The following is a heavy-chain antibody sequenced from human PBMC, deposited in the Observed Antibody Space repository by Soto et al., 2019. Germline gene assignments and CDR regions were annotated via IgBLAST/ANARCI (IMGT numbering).Heavy chain of an antibody. D-gene: IGHD6-13*01. V-gene: IGHV3-23*01. CDR2: LSDSGGSI. J-gene: IGHJ4*02. CDR1: GFIYSSCA. CDR3: AKVSSSWYAGFFDL. Sequence: PGGSLRLSCSASGFIYSSCAMHWVRQAPGKGLEWVSGLSDSGGSIYYADSVKGRFTISRDNSMNTLYLQMNTLRAEDTAVYYCAKVSSSWYAGFFDLWGQGTLVTVSS.